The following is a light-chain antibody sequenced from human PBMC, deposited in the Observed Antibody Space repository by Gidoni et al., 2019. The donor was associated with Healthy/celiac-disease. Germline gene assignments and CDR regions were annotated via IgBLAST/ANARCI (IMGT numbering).Light chain of an antibody. CDR1: QSVSSN. V-gene: IGKV3-15*01. Sequence: EIVMTQYPATLSVSPGERATLSCRASQSVSSNLAWYQQKPGQAPRLLIYSASTRATGIPARFSGSGSGTEFTLTISSLQSEDFAVYYCQQYNNWMCTFXQXTKLEIK. J-gene: IGKJ2*02. CDR2: SAS. CDR3: QQYNNWMCT.